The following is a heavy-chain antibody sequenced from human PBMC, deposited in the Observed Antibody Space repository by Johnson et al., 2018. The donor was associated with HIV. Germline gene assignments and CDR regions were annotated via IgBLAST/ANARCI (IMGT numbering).Heavy chain of an antibody. Sequence: QVQLVESGGGLVQPGESLRLSCVASGFTFSDHYMDWVRQAPGKGLEWVAVISYDGSRSDYGASGKGRFTISRDNSTHILYLQMNSLRPEDTAVYYCARANLSPFGGVNDAFDVWGQGTMVTVSS. CDR3: ARANLSPFGGVNDAFDV. CDR2: ISYDGSRS. CDR1: GFTFSDHY. J-gene: IGHJ3*01. D-gene: IGHD3-16*01. V-gene: IGHV3-30*03.